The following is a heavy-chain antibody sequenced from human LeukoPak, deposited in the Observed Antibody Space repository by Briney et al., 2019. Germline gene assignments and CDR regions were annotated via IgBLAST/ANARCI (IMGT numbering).Heavy chain of an antibody. CDR3: ARDPGYSSGWSIDY. CDR2: INAGNGNT. V-gene: IGHV1-3*01. CDR1: GYTFTSYA. Sequence: GASVEVSCKASGYTFTSYAMHWVRQAPGQRLEWMGWINAGNGNTKYSQKFQGRVTITRDTSASTVYMELSSLRSEDTAVYYCARDPGYSSGWSIDYWGQGTLVTVSS. J-gene: IGHJ4*02. D-gene: IGHD6-19*01.